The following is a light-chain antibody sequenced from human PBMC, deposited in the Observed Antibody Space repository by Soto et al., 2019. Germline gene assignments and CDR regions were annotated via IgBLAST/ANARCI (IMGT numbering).Light chain of an antibody. V-gene: IGLV2-11*01. CDR3: WSCGGSYTTKV. CDR2: DVK. Sequence: QSALTQPRSVSGSPGQPVTISCTGISSDVGGYVYVSWYQQHPGKAPHLIIYDVKKRPSGVPHRFSGSKSGNTASLTISGFEEEDEADYYCWSCGGSYTTKVFGGGTKLTVL. J-gene: IGLJ2*01. CDR1: SSDVGGYVY.